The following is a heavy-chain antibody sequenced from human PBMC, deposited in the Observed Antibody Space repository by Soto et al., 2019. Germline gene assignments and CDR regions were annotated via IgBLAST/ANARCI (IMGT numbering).Heavy chain of an antibody. D-gene: IGHD1-1*01. CDR2: ISAYNGNT. V-gene: IGHV1-18*01. Sequence: VASVKVSCEASGYTFTSYGISWVRQAPGQGLEWTGWISAYNGNTNYAQKLQGRVTMTTDTSTSTADMELRSLRSDDTAVYYCARVIADNEVDYWGQGTLITVS. J-gene: IGHJ4*02. CDR3: ARVIADNEVDY. CDR1: GYTFTSYG.